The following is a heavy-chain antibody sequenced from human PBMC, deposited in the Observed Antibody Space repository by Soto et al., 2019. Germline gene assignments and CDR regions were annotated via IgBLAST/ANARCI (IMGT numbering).Heavy chain of an antibody. CDR2: IYYSGST. CDR1: GGSISSGDYY. V-gene: IGHV4-30-4*01. Sequence: PSETLSLTCTVSGGSISSGDYYWSWIRQPPGKGLEWIGYIYYSGSTYYNPSPKSRVTISVDTSKNQFSLKLSSVTAADTAVYYCARDTGYYDSSGYYISGYWGQGTLVTVSS. D-gene: IGHD3-22*01. J-gene: IGHJ4*02. CDR3: ARDTGYYDSSGYYISGY.